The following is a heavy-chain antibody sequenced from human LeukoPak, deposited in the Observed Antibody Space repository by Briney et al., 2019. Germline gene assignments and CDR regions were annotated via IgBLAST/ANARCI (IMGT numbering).Heavy chain of an antibody. CDR2: INHIGST. V-gene: IGHV4-39*07. Sequence: SETLSLTCTVSGGSINTPNYYWGWIRQPPGKGLEWIGEINHIGSTKYNPSLKSRVTMSVDTSRNQFSLNLRSVTAADTAMYYCARFRGIAAAGTEFDHWGQGTLVTVSS. CDR3: ARFRGIAAAGTEFDH. J-gene: IGHJ4*02. D-gene: IGHD6-13*01. CDR1: GGSINTPNYY.